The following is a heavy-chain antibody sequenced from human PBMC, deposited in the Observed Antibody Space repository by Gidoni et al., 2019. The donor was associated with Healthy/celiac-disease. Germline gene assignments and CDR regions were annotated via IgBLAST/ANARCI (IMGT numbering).Heavy chain of an antibody. V-gene: IGHV3-21*01. J-gene: IGHJ4*02. CDR3: ARDTEEAVAGHVRLFDY. D-gene: IGHD6-19*01. Sequence: EVQLVESGGGLVKTGGSLRLSCAASGFTFSSSRMNWVPQAPGKGLEWVSSISSSSSYIYYADSVKGRFTISRDNAKNSLYLQMNSLRAEDTAVYYCARDTEEAVAGHVRLFDYWGQGTLVTVSS. CDR1: GFTFSSSR. CDR2: ISSSSSYI.